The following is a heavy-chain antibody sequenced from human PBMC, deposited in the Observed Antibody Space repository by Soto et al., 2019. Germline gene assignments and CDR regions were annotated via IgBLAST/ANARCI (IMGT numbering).Heavy chain of an antibody. J-gene: IGHJ4*02. D-gene: IGHD6-19*01. V-gene: IGHV1-18*04. CDR2: ISADNGNT. Sequence: ASVKVSCKAAGDTFTSYGINWVRQAPGQGLEWMGWISADNGNTNYAQKLQGRVTMTTDTSTSTAYMELRSLRSDDKAVYYCETDKVEVAIYFHYWGQGTLLTVSS. CDR1: GDTFTSYG. CDR3: ETDKVEVAIYFHY.